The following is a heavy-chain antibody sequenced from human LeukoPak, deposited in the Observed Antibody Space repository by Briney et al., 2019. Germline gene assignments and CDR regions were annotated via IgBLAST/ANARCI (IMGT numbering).Heavy chain of an antibody. CDR1: GFTFSFYG. D-gene: IGHD2-2*01. J-gene: IGHJ6*03. V-gene: IGHV3-23*01. CDR2: ISGSGGNT. Sequence: GGSLRLSCAASGFTFSFYGMSWVRQAPGKGLEWVSAISGSGGNTYYADSVKGRFTISRDNSKNTLYLQMNSLRAEDTAVYYCEKADQDIVVVPDYYMDVWGKGTTVTVSS. CDR3: EKADQDIVVVPDYYMDV.